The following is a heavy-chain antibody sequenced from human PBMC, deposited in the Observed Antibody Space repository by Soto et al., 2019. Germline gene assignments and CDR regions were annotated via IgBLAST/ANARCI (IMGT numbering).Heavy chain of an antibody. CDR3: ARGYYDYIWGSYREIKGFGP. V-gene: IGHV1-18*01. D-gene: IGHD3-16*02. J-gene: IGHJ5*02. Sequence: ASVKVSCKASGYTFTSYGISWVRQAPGQGLEWMGWISAYNGNTNYAQKLQGRVTMTTDTSTSTAYMELRSLRSDDTAVYYCARGYYDYIWGSYREIKGFGPWGQGTLVTVSS. CDR2: ISAYNGNT. CDR1: GYTFTSYG.